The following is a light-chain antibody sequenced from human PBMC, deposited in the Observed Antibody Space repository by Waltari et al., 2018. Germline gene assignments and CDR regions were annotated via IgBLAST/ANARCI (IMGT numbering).Light chain of an antibody. V-gene: IGKV1-5*03. CDR1: QSIGER. J-gene: IGKJ2*01. Sequence: DIQMTQSPSTLSASVGDRVSITCRASQSIGERLAWFQQKPGKAPKVVIFKASTLETGVPSRFSGSGSGTEFTPTISSLQPDDFATYYCQQYNSYSPYTFGQGTKLEIK. CDR2: KAS. CDR3: QQYNSYSPYT.